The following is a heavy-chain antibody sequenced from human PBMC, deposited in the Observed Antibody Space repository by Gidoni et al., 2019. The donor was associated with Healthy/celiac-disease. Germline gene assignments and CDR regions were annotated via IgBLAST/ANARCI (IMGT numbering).Heavy chain of an antibody. J-gene: IGHJ6*02. CDR1: GYTFTSYG. D-gene: IGHD3-3*01. Sequence: QVQLVQSGAEVKKPGASVTVSCKASGYTFTSYGISWVRQAPGQGLEWMGWISAYNGNTNYAQKLQGRVTMTTDTSTSTAYMELRSLRSDDTAVYYCARARRFLEWSNYYYYGMDVWGQGTTVTVSS. V-gene: IGHV1-18*01. CDR2: ISAYNGNT. CDR3: ARARRFLEWSNYYYYGMDV.